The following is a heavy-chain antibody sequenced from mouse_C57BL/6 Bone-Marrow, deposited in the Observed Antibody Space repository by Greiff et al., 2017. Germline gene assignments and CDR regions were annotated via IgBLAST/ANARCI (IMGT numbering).Heavy chain of an antibody. CDR2: IDPEDGET. Sequence: EVQLVESGAELVKPGASVKLSCTASGFNIKDYYMHWVKQRPEQGLEWIGRIDPEDGETKYAPKFPGKATITADTSSNTAYLQLSSLTSGDTAVYYCARGGGWAMDYWGRGTSVTVSS. V-gene: IGHV14-2*01. J-gene: IGHJ4*01. CDR1: GFNIKDYY. CDR3: ARGGGWAMDY. D-gene: IGHD2-3*01.